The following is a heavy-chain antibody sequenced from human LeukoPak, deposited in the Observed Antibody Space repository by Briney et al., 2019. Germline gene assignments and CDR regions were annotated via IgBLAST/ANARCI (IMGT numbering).Heavy chain of an antibody. CDR3: ARDKGVYRTPLDY. J-gene: IGHJ4*02. V-gene: IGHV1-2*02. CDR1: GYTFTGYY. D-gene: IGHD1-14*01. Sequence: ASVKVSCKASGYTFTGYYMHWVRQAPGQGLEWMGWINPNSGGTNYAQKFQGRVTMTRDTSISTAYMELSRLRSDDTAVYYCARDKGVYRTPLDYWGQGTLVTVSS. CDR2: INPNSGGT.